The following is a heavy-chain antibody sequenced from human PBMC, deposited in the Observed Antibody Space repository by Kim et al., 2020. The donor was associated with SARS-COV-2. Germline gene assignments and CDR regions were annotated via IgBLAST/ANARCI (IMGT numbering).Heavy chain of an antibody. CDR2: ISSNGGST. CDR1: GFTFSSYA. D-gene: IGHD6-13*01. Sequence: GGSLRLSCSASGFTFSSYAMHWVRQAPGKGLEYVSAISSNGGSTYYADSVKGRFTISRDNSKNTLYLQMSSLRAEDTAVYYCVKGKAAAGPKVHFDYWGQGTLVTVSS. V-gene: IGHV3-64D*06. CDR3: VKGKAAAGPKVHFDY. J-gene: IGHJ4*02.